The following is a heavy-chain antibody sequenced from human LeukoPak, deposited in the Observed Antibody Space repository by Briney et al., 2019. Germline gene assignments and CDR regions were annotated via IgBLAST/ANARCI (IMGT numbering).Heavy chain of an antibody. V-gene: IGHV3-11*04. CDR1: GFTFSDYW. Sequence: PGGSLRLSCAASGFTFSDYWMSWVRQAPGKGLEWVSYISSSGSTIYYADSVKGRFTISRDNAKNSLYLQMNSLRAEDTAVYYCARPYCSGGSCYTYYYYMDVWGKGTTVTVSS. CDR2: ISSSGSTI. J-gene: IGHJ6*03. CDR3: ARPYCSGGSCYTYYYYMDV. D-gene: IGHD2-15*01.